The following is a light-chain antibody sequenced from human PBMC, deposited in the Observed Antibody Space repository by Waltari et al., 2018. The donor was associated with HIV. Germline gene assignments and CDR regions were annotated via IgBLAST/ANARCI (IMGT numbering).Light chain of an antibody. J-gene: IGLJ3*02. CDR1: SSDVGGYNY. Sequence: QSALTQPASVSGSPGQSLTISCTGTSSDVGGYNYVSWYQQHPGNAPKLMIYEVSNRPSGVSNRFSGSKSGNTASLTISGLQAEDEADYYCSSYTSSSTWVFGGGTKLTVL. CDR3: SSYTSSSTWV. CDR2: EVS. V-gene: IGLV2-14*01.